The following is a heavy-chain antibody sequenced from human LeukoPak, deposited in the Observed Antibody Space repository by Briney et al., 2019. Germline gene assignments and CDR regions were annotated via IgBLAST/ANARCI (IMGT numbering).Heavy chain of an antibody. CDR3: ARDRLIVRATIAYYFDY. CDR1: GYTFTSYG. D-gene: IGHD1-26*01. Sequence: GASVKVSCKASGYTFTSYGISWVRQAPGQGLEWMGWISAYNGNTNYAQKLQGRVTMTTDTSTSTAYMELRSLRSDDTAVYYCARDRLIVRATIAYYFDYWGQGTLVTVSS. CDR2: ISAYNGNT. V-gene: IGHV1-18*01. J-gene: IGHJ4*02.